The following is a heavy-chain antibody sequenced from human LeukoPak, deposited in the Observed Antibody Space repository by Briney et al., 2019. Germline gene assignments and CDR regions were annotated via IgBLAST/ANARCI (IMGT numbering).Heavy chain of an antibody. J-gene: IGHJ4*02. V-gene: IGHV3-33*08. CDR1: GFSLSRYG. Sequence: PGRSLRLSCAASGFSLSRYGIHWVRQAPGKGLDWVAAIWYDGSIQYYADSVKGRFTISRDNSKNTLYLQMDSLRAEDTAVYYCARAGYCSGGSCYGSDYWGQGTLVSVSS. CDR3: ARAGYCSGGSCYGSDY. D-gene: IGHD2-15*01. CDR2: IWYDGSIQ.